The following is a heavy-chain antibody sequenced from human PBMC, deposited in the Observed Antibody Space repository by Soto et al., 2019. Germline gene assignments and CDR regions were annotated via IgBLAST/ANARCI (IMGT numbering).Heavy chain of an antibody. CDR1: GGTFSSYA. V-gene: IGHV1-69*01. CDR3: ARWYSSGWYRYGMDV. Sequence: QVHLVQSGAEVKKPGASVEVSCKASGGTFSSYAISWVRQAPGQGLEWMGGIIPIFGTANYAQKFQGRVTITADESTSTAYMELSSLRSEDTAVYYCARWYSSGWYRYGMDVWGQGTTVTVSS. D-gene: IGHD6-19*01. J-gene: IGHJ6*02. CDR2: IIPIFGTA.